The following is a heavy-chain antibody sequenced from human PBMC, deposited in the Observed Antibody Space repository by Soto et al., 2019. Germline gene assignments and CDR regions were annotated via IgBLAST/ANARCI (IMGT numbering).Heavy chain of an antibody. CDR3: ARLDSGSYKDDAFDI. J-gene: IGHJ3*02. CDR2: IYYSGST. V-gene: IGHV4-39*01. CDR1: GGSISSSSYY. Sequence: SETLSLTCTVSGGSISSSSYYWGWIRQPPGKGLEWIGSIYYSGSTYYNPSLKSRVTISVDTSKNQFSLKLSSVTAADTAVYYCARLDSGSYKDDAFDIWGQGTMVTVSS. D-gene: IGHD1-26*01.